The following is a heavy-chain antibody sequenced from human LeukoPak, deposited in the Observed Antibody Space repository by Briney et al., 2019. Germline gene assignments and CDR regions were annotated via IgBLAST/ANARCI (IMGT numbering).Heavy chain of an antibody. CDR3: TKGGVVSAFGY. D-gene: IGHD3-3*01. CDR2: IYGSGGDT. CDR1: GFSFGTYA. Sequence: PGGSLTLSCAASGFSFGTYAMTWVRQAPGKGLECVSIIYGSGGDTYYTDSVNGRFTISRDNSKNTLFLQMSSLRAEDTALYYCTKGGVVSAFGYWGQGVLVTVSS. V-gene: IGHV3-23*01. J-gene: IGHJ4*02.